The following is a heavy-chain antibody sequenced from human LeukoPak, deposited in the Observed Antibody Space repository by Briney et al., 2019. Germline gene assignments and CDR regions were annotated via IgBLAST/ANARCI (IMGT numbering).Heavy chain of an antibody. J-gene: IGHJ4*02. V-gene: IGHV4-59*01. Sequence: SETLSFTCTVSGGSTSSYYWSWIRQPPGKGLEWLGYIYYSGSTNYNPSLKSRVTISVDTSKNQFSLKLSSVTAADTAVYYCAREHGSGSPYFDYWGQGTLVTVSS. CDR3: AREHGSGSPYFDY. CDR1: GGSTSSYY. D-gene: IGHD3-10*01. CDR2: IYYSGST.